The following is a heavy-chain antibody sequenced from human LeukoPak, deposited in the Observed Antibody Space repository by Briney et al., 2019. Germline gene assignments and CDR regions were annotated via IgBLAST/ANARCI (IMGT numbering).Heavy chain of an antibody. CDR1: GCTFSSYA. Sequence: PGGSLRLSCAASGCTFSSYAMHWVRQAPGKGLEYVSAISSNWGSTYYANSVKGRFTISRDNSKNTLYLQMGSLRAEDMAVYYCARSIAVAGRIQLFDYWGQGTLVTVSS. V-gene: IGHV3-64*01. CDR2: ISSNWGST. J-gene: IGHJ4*02. CDR3: ARSIAVAGRIQLFDY. D-gene: IGHD6-19*01.